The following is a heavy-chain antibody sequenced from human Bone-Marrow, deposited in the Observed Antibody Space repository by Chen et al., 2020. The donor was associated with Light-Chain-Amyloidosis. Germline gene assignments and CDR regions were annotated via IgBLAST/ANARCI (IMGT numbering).Heavy chain of an antibody. CDR3: VREVGGRVDY. CDR2: FNYNENN. Sequence: QVQLQESGPGLVKPSETLSLTCTVSGYSISSGYYWGWIRQSPGKGLEWIGNFNYNENNYYNPSLKSRAIISVDTSKNQFSLNMTSVSAADTAVYFRVREVGGRVDYWGQGTLVAVSS. J-gene: IGHJ4*02. CDR1: GYSISSGYY. V-gene: IGHV4-38-2*02.